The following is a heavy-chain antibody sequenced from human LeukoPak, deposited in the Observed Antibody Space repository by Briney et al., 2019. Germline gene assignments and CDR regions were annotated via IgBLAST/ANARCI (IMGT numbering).Heavy chain of an antibody. CDR2: IGTDSGNT. CDR3: ARDHNYAFDN. D-gene: IGHD1-1*01. V-gene: IGHV3-48*01. Sequence: PGGSLRLSCTASGFPFIGMNWVRQAPGKGLEWISYIGTDSGNTKYADSVRGRLTISTDKAKNSLYLQMNNLRAEDTAVYYCARDHNYAFDNWGQGTLVSVAS. J-gene: IGHJ4*02. CDR1: GFPFIG.